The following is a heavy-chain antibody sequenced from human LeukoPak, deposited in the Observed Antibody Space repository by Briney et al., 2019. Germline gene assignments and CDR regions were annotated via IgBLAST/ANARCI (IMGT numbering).Heavy chain of an antibody. V-gene: IGHV2-70*11. CDR2: IDWDDDK. J-gene: IGHJ4*02. CDR3: ARRYCSSTSCLLDY. Sequence: SGPTLVNPTQTLTLTCTFSGFSLSTSGMCVSWIRQPPGKALEWLARIDWDDDKYYSTSLKTRLTISKDTSKNQVVLTMTNMDPVDTATYYCARRYCSSTSCLLDYWGQGTLVPVSS. D-gene: IGHD2-2*01. CDR1: GFSLSTSGMC.